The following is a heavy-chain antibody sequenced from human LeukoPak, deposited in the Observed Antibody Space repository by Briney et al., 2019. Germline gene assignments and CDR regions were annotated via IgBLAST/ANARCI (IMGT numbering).Heavy chain of an antibody. V-gene: IGHV4-61*02. CDR3: ARDRSSGWYPTGNWFDP. D-gene: IGHD6-19*01. CDR2: IYTSGST. J-gene: IGHJ5*02. CDR1: GGSISSGSYY. Sequence: SETLSLTCTGSGGSISSGSYYWSWIRQPAGKGLEWIGRIYTSGSTNYNPSLKSRVTISVDTSKNQSSLKLSSVTAADTAVYYCARDRSSGWYPTGNWFDPWGQGTLVTVSS.